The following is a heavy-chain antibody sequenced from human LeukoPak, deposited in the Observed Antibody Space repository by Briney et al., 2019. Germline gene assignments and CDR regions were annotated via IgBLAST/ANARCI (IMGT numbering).Heavy chain of an antibody. V-gene: IGHV1-24*01. J-gene: IGHJ4*02. CDR2: IDPDDGET. CDR1: GYTLTELS. CDR3: AAVSGSYTLLYC. D-gene: IGHD1-26*01. Sequence: ASVKVSCKVSGYTLTELSMHWVRQAPGKGLEWMGGIDPDDGETIYAPKFQGRVTMTEDTSTDTAYMELSGLRSGDTAVYYCAAVSGSYTLLYCWGQGTPVTVSS.